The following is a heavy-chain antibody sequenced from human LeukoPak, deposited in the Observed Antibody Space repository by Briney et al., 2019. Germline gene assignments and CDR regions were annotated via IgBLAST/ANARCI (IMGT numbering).Heavy chain of an antibody. CDR1: GGSISSGSYY. V-gene: IGHV4-61*02. Sequence: SETLSLTRTVSGGSISSGSYYWSWIRQPAGKGLEWIGRIYTSGSTNYNPSLKSRVTISVDTSKNQFSLKLSSVTAADTAVYYCARGSDYYGSGSYPFLFWGQGTLVTVSS. J-gene: IGHJ4*02. CDR2: IYTSGST. D-gene: IGHD3-10*01. CDR3: ARGSDYYGSGSYPFLF.